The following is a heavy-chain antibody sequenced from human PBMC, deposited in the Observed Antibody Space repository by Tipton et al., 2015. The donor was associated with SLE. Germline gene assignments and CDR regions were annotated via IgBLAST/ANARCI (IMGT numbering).Heavy chain of an antibody. Sequence: QLVQSGSELKKPGASVKVSCKASGYTFTNYDIQWVRQASGQGLEWMGWMNPNSGNTGHAQKFQGRVSMTWDTSISTAYMELTSLRFEDTAVYYCAGAVEWWPYYMDVWGKGTKVTVSS. J-gene: IGHJ6*03. CDR1: GYTFTNYD. CDR2: MNPNSGNT. V-gene: IGHV1-8*02. CDR3: AGAVEWWPYYMDV. D-gene: IGHD3-3*01.